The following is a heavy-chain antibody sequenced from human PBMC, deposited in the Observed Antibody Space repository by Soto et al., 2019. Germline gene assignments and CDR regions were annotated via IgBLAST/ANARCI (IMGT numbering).Heavy chain of an antibody. CDR1: GYSFTSYW. Sequence: GESLKISCKGSGYSFTSYWISWVRQMPGKGLEWMGRIDPSDSYTNYSPSFQGHVTISADKSISTAYLQWSSLKASDTAMYYCARLHTEARLYYYGMDVWGQGTTVTVSS. CDR2: IDPSDSYT. CDR3: ARLHTEARLYYYGMDV. V-gene: IGHV5-10-1*01. J-gene: IGHJ6*02. D-gene: IGHD6-6*01.